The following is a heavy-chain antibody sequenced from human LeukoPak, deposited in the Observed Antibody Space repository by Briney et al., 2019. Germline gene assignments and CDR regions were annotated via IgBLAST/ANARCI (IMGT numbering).Heavy chain of an antibody. D-gene: IGHD3-10*01. CDR2: ISAYNGNT. Sequence: ASVKVSCKASGYTFTSYGISWVRQAPGQGLEWMGWISAYNGNTNYAQKLQGRVTMTTDTSTSTAYMELRSLRSGDTAVYYCARDRPTSGSYSDDAFDIWGQGTMVTVSS. J-gene: IGHJ3*02. V-gene: IGHV1-18*01. CDR3: ARDRPTSGSYSDDAFDI. CDR1: GYTFTSYG.